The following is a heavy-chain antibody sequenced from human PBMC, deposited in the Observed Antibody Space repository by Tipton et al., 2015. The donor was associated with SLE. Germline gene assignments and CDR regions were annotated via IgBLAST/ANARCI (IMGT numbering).Heavy chain of an antibody. J-gene: IGHJ5*02. CDR1: GGSISSSSYY. CDR2: IYYSGST. Sequence: TLSLTCTVSGGSISSSSYYWGWICQPPGKGLEWIGSIYYSGSTYYNPSLKSRVTISVDTSKNQFSLKLSSVPAADTAVYYCGGITMVQGVTPWRQGTLVTVSS. CDR3: GGITMVQGVTP. V-gene: IGHV4-39*07. D-gene: IGHD3-10*01.